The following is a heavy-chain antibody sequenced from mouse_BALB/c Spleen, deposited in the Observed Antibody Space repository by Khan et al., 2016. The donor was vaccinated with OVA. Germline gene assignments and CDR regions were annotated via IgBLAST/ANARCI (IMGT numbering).Heavy chain of an antibody. CDR2: IFPGTGTT. V-gene: IGHV1S132*01. Sequence: QVQLQQSGAELVKPGASVKLSCKTSGYTFTSYWIQWVKQRPGQGLGWIGQIFPGTGTTYYNETFKGKATLTVDTSSSTASMQLSSLTSEDSAVYFCARGYFGNYEFVYWGQGTLVTVSP. CDR1: GYTFTSYW. D-gene: IGHD2-1*01. J-gene: IGHJ3*01. CDR3: ARGYFGNYEFVY.